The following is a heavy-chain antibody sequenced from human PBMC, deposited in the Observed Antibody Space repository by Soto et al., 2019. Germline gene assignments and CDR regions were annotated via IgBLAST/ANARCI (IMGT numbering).Heavy chain of an antibody. CDR2: IYPGDSDT. CDR1: GFTFSSYW. CDR3: ARYQSGPYYYGMDV. Sequence: GESLKISCEGSGFTFSSYWIAWVRQMPGKGLEWMGMIYPGDSDTRYSPSFQGQVTISADKSIKTAYLQWSTLKASDTAMYYCARYQSGPYYYGMDVWGQGTTVTVSS. J-gene: IGHJ6*02. V-gene: IGHV5-51*01. D-gene: IGHD3-3*01.